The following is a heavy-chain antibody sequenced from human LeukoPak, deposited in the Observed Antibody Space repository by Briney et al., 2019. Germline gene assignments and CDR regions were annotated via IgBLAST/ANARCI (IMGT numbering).Heavy chain of an antibody. CDR1: GFTFSSYA. D-gene: IGHD1-1*01. Sequence: PGGSLGLSCAASGFTFSSYAMSWVRQAPGKGLEWVSTLSGNGHSTYDADSVKGRFTISRDYSKNTLHLQMNSLRAEDTAVYYCTKGIELERPFDYWGQGTLVTVSS. V-gene: IGHV3-23*01. CDR3: TKGIELERPFDY. CDR2: LSGNGHST. J-gene: IGHJ4*02.